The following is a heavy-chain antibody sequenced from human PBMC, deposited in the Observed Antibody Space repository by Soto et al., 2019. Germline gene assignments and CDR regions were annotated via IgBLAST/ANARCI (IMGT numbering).Heavy chain of an antibody. V-gene: IGHV4-61*01. D-gene: IGHD1-7*01. CDR1: GGSVSSGSYY. CDR2: IYYSGST. J-gene: IGHJ6*02. CDR3: ARDRTGTTSDYYGMDV. Sequence: SETLSLTCTVSGGSVSSGSYYWSWIRQPPGKGLEWIGYIYYSGSTNYNPSLKSRVTISVDTSKNQFSLKLSSVTAADTAVYYCARDRTGTTSDYYGMDVWGQGTTVTVSS.